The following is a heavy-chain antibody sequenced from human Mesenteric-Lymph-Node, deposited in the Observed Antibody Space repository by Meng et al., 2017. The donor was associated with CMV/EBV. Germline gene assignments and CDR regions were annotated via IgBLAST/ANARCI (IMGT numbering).Heavy chain of an antibody. CDR3: ARVPGGSDYFDY. J-gene: IGHJ4*02. Sequence: CKASGYTCTGDVISWVRQAPGQGLEWMGWISTYNGNTNYAQKLQGRVTMTTDTSTNTVYMELRSLRSDDTAVYYCARVPGGSDYFDYWGQGTLVTVSS. CDR2: ISTYNGNT. V-gene: IGHV1-18*01. CDR1: GYTCTGDV. D-gene: IGHD6-19*01.